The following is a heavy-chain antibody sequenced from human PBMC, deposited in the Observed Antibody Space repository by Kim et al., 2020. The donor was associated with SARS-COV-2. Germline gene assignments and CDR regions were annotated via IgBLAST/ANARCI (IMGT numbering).Heavy chain of an antibody. CDR3: AKGAYDSSGYYYWYFDL. D-gene: IGHD3-22*01. J-gene: IGHJ2*01. CDR1: GFTFSSYA. V-gene: IGHV3-23*01. CDR2: ISGSGGST. Sequence: GGSLRLSCAASGFTFSSYAMSWVRQAPGKGLEWVSAISGSGGSTYYADSVKGRFTISRDNSKNTLYLQMNSLRAEDTAVYYCAKGAYDSSGYYYWYFDLWGRGTLVTVSS.